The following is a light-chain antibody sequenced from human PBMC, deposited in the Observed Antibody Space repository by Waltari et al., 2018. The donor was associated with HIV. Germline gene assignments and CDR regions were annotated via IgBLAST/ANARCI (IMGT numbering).Light chain of an antibody. V-gene: IGKV3-15*01. CDR3: QQFDNWPIT. CDR1: QSVGNN. Sequence: ETVMTQSPATLSLSPGERATLSCRASQSVGNNLAWYQQKPGQAPRLLIYGASTRATSIPARFSGSGSETEFTLTISSLYSEDFAIYFCQQFDNWPITFGLGTRVEIK. J-gene: IGKJ5*01. CDR2: GAS.